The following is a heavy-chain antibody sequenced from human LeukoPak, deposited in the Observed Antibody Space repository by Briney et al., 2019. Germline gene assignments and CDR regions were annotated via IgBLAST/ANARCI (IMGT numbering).Heavy chain of an antibody. CDR2: ISDIGSM. V-gene: IGHV4-61*05. CDR3: AGHHPRNTVDF. D-gene: IGHD2/OR15-2a*01. Sequence: PSETLSLTCTVSGGSISSSSYYWSWIRQPPGKGLEWIAYISDIGSMNYNPSLKSRVTISLDTSKNQFSLKLSSVTAADTAVYYCAGHHPRNTVDFWGQGTLVTVSS. CDR1: GGSISSSSYY. J-gene: IGHJ4*02.